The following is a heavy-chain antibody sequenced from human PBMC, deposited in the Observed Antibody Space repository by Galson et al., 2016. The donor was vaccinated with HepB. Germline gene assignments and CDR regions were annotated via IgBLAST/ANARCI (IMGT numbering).Heavy chain of an antibody. CDR1: GITFSTYG. J-gene: IGHJ4*02. Sequence: SLRLSCAASGITFSTYGMHWVRQAPGKGLEWVAFISYDGKNKDYADSVKGRFTISRDNSKNTLNLQMNSLRSEDTAVYYCAKNDILAGYSAFDYWGQGTLVTVSS. CDR2: ISYDGKNK. V-gene: IGHV3-30*18. D-gene: IGHD3-9*01. CDR3: AKNDILAGYSAFDY.